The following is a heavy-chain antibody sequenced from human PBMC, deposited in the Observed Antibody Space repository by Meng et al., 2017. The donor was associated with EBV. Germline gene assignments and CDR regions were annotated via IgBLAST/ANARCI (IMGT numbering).Heavy chain of an antibody. CDR2: FLPRLGAP. Sequence: QVRWVHSAAEVKRPGSSVKVSCKTSGGPFRYYAISWVRQAPGQGLEWLGGFLPRLGAPNYAQKFHGRVKITADESTSTHYMDLSSLRSEDTAIYYCASESGRGYTPDYWGQGTLVTVSS. J-gene: IGHJ4*02. D-gene: IGHD3-10*01. V-gene: IGHV1-69*01. CDR1: GGPFRYYA. CDR3: ASESGRGYTPDY.